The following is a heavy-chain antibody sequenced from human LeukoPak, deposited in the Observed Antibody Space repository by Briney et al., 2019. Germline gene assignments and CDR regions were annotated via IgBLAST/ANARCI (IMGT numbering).Heavy chain of an antibody. CDR1: GFTFSSYN. V-gene: IGHV3-21*01. Sequence: GGSLRLSCAASGFTFSSYNMNWVRQAPGKGLEWVSSITSGSSCIYYADSVKGRFTISRDNAKNSLYLQMNSLRAEDTAVYYCARVEDTAMGWRYYYYMDVWGKGTTVTISS. D-gene: IGHD5-18*01. J-gene: IGHJ6*03. CDR2: ITSGSSCI. CDR3: ARVEDTAMGWRYYYYMDV.